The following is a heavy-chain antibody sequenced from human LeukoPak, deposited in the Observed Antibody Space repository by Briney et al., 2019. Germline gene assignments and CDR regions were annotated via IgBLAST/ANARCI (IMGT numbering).Heavy chain of an antibody. D-gene: IGHD3-22*01. CDR1: GFTFSSYW. CDR2: TKQDGSEK. CDR3: ARDPGYYYDSSGSRRGAFDI. J-gene: IGHJ3*02. Sequence: PGGSLRLSCAASGFTFSSYWMSWVRQAPGKGLEWVANTKQDGSEKYYVDSVKGRFTISRDNAKNSLYLQMNSLRAEDTAVYYCARDPGYYYDSSGSRRGAFDIWGQGTMVTVSS. V-gene: IGHV3-7*01.